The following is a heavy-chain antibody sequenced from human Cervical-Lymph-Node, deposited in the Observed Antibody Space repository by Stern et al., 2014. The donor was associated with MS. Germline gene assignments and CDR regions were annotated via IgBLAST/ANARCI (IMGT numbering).Heavy chain of an antibody. V-gene: IGHV4-59*01. CDR2: VSHSGDT. CDR3: GRDPDY. Sequence: QLHLQDSGPGLVNPSETLSLTCTVSGGTTNDYYWTWIRQPPGKGLEWIGYVSHSGDTNYNPSLKSRVTMSVDTSKNQFSLNLTSVTAADTAVYYCGRDPDYWGQGTLVAVSS. J-gene: IGHJ4*02. CDR1: GGTTNDYY.